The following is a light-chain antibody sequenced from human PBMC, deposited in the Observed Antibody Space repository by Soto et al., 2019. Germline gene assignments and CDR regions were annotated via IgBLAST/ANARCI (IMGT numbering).Light chain of an antibody. CDR3: SSYSISTAYL. V-gene: IGLV2-14*01. Sequence: QTALTQPASVSGSPGQSITISCTGTSSDIGGYDYVSWYQVRPGKAPKLMVFEVSIRPSGVSYRFSGSKSGNTASLTISGLQAEDEADYFCSSYSISTAYLFGTGTKLTVL. J-gene: IGLJ1*01. CDR2: EVS. CDR1: SSDIGGYDY.